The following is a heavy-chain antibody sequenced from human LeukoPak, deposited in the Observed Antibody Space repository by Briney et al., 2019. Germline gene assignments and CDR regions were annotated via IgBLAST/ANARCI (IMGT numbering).Heavy chain of an antibody. CDR3: ATDRAFYGAPADAFDI. CDR2: FDPEDGET. Sequence: GASVKVSCKVSGYTLTELSMHWVRQAPGKGLEWMGGFDPEDGETIYAQKFQGRVTMTGDTSTDTAYMELSSLRSEDTAVYYCATDRAFYGAPADAFDIWGQGTMVTVSS. J-gene: IGHJ3*02. V-gene: IGHV1-24*01. CDR1: GYTLTELS. D-gene: IGHD4-17*01.